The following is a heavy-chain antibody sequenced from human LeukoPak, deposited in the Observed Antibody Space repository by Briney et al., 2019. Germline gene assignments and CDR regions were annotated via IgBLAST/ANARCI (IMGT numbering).Heavy chain of an antibody. D-gene: IGHD3-3*01. J-gene: IGHJ6*02. CDR3: AKTSYYDFWSGRPHYYYYGMDV. CDR2: ISGSGGST. CDR1: GFTFSSYA. Sequence: GGSLRLSCAASGFTFSSYAMSWGRQAPGKGLEWVSAISGSGGSTYYADSVKGRFTISRDNSKNTLYLQMNSLRAEDTAVYYCAKTSYYDFWSGRPHYYYYGMDVWGQGTTVTVSS. V-gene: IGHV3-23*01.